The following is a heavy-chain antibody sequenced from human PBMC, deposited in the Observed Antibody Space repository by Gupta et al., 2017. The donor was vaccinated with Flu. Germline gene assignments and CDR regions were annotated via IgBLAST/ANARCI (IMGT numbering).Heavy chain of an antibody. V-gene: IGHV5-51*01. D-gene: IGHD5-12*01. CDR3: ARHPRMATMPKGGFDY. CDR2: IYPGDSDT. J-gene: IGHJ4*02. Sequence: PGKGLEWMGIIYPGDSDTRYSPSFQGQVTISVDKSISTAYLQWSSLKASDTAMYYCARHPRMATMPKGGFDYWGQGTLVTVSS.